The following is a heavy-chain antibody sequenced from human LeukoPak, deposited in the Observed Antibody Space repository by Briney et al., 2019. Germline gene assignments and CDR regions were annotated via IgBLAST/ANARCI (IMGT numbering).Heavy chain of an antibody. D-gene: IGHD3-9*01. CDR3: ARGPVRDDGLTGDSYYYGFDV. J-gene: IGHJ6*02. Sequence: PSETLSLTCAVSGGSFTDYYWSWIGQAPGKGLEWIGRIHHSAGTSYNPSLKSRVTISADTSKKQLSLKLTSVTAADTAVFYCARGPVRDDGLTGDSYYYGFDVWGQGTTVTVSS. CDR1: GGSFTDYY. CDR2: IHHSAGT. V-gene: IGHV4-34*01.